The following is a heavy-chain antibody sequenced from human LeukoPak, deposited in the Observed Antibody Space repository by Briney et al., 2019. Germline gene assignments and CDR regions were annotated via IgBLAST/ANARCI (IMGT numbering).Heavy chain of an antibody. D-gene: IGHD1-26*01. Sequence: WASVKVSCKASGYTFTSYGISWVRQAPGQGLEWMGWISAYNGNTNYAQKLQGRVTMTEDTSTDTAYMELSSLRSEDTAVYYCATERPRGSGSYYFDYWGQGTLVTVSS. CDR1: GYTFTSYG. CDR2: ISAYNGNT. V-gene: IGHV1-18*01. J-gene: IGHJ4*02. CDR3: ATERPRGSGSYYFDY.